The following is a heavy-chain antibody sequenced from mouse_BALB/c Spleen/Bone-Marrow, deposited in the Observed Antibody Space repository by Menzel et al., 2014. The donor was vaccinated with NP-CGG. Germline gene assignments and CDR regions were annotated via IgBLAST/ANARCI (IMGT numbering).Heavy chain of an antibody. V-gene: IGHV1-9*01. Sequence: QVQLKHSGAELVKPGASVKISCEATGYTFSSYWIEWVKQRPGHGLEWIGEILPGDGSTNYNEKFKGKATFTAETSSNTAYMQLSSLTSEDSAVYYCARSKVLYAMDYWGQGTSVTVSS. D-gene: IGHD2-14*01. J-gene: IGHJ4*01. CDR2: ILPGDGST. CDR3: ARSKVLYAMDY. CDR1: GYTFSSYW.